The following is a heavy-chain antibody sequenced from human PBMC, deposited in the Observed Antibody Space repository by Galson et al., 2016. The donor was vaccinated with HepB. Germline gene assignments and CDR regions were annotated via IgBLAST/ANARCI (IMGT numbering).Heavy chain of an antibody. CDR1: GGSISSGVYY. CDR2: IYYTGST. J-gene: IGHJ4*02. CDR3: ARAGRLGEKGLYDF. Sequence: TLSLTCTVSGGSISSGVYYWSWIRQHPGKGLEWIGYIYYTGSTDCNPSLKSRVTISVDTSKNQFSLKLSSVTAADTAVYYCARAGRLGEKGLYDFWGQGTLVTVSS. D-gene: IGHD3-10*01. V-gene: IGHV4-31*03.